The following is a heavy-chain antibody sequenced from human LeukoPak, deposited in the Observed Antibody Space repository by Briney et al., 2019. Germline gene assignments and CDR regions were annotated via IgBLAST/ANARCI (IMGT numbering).Heavy chain of an antibody. J-gene: IGHJ4*02. V-gene: IGHV4-39*01. CDR1: GGSISSSSYY. CDR2: IYYSGST. CDR3: ARRPDCSRTSCPLAAFDY. Sequence: NRSETLSLTCTVSGGSISSSSYYWGWIRQPPGKGLEWIGSIYYSGSTYYNPSLKSRVTISVDRSKNQFSLKLSSVTAADTAVYYCARRPDCSRTSCPLAAFDYWGQGTLVTVSS. D-gene: IGHD2-2*01.